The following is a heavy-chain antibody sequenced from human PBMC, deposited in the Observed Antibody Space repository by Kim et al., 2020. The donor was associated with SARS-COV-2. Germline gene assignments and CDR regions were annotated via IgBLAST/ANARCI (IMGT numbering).Heavy chain of an antibody. CDR3: ARARSPDSSSWKSSYDAFDL. V-gene: IGHV3-21*01. D-gene: IGHD6-13*01. J-gene: IGHJ3*01. CDR2: ISSSSSYI. CDR1: GFTFSSYS. Sequence: GGSLRLSCAASGFTFSSYSMNWVRQAPGKGLEWVSSISSSSSYISYADSVKGRFTISRDNAKNSLYLQMNSLRAEDTAVYYCARARSPDSSSWKSSYDAFDLWGQGTMLTVPS.